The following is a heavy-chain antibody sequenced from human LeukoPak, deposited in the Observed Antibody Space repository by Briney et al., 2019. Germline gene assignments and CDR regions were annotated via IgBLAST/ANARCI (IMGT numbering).Heavy chain of an antibody. D-gene: IGHD3-10*01. CDR2: IKQDGGEK. CDR3: ARDRGFGQADV. CDR1: GFTFSGYW. J-gene: IGHJ6*04. V-gene: IGHV3-7*01. Sequence: GGSLTLSCAASGFTFSGYWMSWLRQAPGKGLEWVANIKQDGGEKYYVDSVKGRFTISRDNAKNSLYLQMSSLRAEDTAVYYCARDRGFGQADVWGKGTTVTVSS.